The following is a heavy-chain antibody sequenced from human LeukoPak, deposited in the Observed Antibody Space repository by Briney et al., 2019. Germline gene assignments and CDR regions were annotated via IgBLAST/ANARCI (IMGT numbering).Heavy chain of an antibody. Sequence: ASVKVSCKASGYTFTSYGISWVRQAPGQGLEWMGWISAYNGNTNYAQKFQGRVTMTEDTSTDTAYMELSSLRSEDTAVYYCARVGGGMVRGVILSWFDPWGQGTLVTVSS. CDR2: ISAYNGNT. CDR1: GYTFTSYG. D-gene: IGHD3-10*01. V-gene: IGHV1-18*01. J-gene: IGHJ5*02. CDR3: ARVGGGMVRGVILSWFDP.